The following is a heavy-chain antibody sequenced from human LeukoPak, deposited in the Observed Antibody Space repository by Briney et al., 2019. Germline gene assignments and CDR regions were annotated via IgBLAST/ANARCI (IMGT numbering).Heavy chain of an antibody. CDR2: ISGSGIST. CDR3: AKSWDYYDSSGDDALDI. J-gene: IGHJ3*02. V-gene: IGHV3-23*01. D-gene: IGHD3-22*01. CDR1: GFTFSDYG. Sequence: GGSLRLSCAAAGFTFSDYGMNWVRQAPGKGLEWVSGISGSGISTYYADSVKGRFTISRDNSKNTLYLQINSLRVEDTAVYYCAKSWDYYDSSGDDALDIWGQGTMVTVSS.